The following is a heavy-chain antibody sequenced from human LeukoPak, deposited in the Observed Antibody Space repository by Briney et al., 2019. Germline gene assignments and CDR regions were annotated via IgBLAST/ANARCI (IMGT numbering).Heavy chain of an antibody. J-gene: IGHJ4*02. CDR2: FYGGGST. V-gene: IGHV3-53*01. CDR3: ARDPGSGWPGFDY. D-gene: IGHD6-19*01. CDR1: GFIVSSNY. Sequence: GGSLRLSCAASGFIVSSNYMSWVRQAPGKGLEWVSVFYGGGSTYYADSVKGRFTISRDNSKNTLYLQMNSLRAEDTAVYYCARDPGSGWPGFDYWGQGTLVTVSS.